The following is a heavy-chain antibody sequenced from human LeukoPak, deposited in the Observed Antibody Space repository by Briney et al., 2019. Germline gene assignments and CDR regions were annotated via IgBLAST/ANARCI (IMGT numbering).Heavy chain of an antibody. V-gene: IGHV3-23*01. Sequence: GGSLRLSCAASGFTFSSYAMSWVRQAPGKGLEWVSAISGSGGSTYYADSVKGRFTISRDNSKNTLYLQMNSLRAEDTAVYYRAKHSSGWYGCFDYWGQGTLVTVSS. D-gene: IGHD6-19*01. CDR1: GFTFSSYA. J-gene: IGHJ4*02. CDR2: ISGSGGST. CDR3: AKHSSGWYGCFDY.